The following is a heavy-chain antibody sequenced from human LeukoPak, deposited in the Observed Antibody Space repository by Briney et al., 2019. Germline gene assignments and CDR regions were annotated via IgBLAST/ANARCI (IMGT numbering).Heavy chain of an antibody. CDR3: ARAPVRVAAVGKYFDF. D-gene: IGHD6-13*01. V-gene: IGHV4-34*01. CDR1: GGSFSNYY. CDR2: INHSGST. Sequence: SSETLSLTCAVYGGSFSNYYWSWIRQPPGKGLEWIGEINHSGSTNYNPSLKSRLTISVDTSQKQSSLKLSSVTSADTAVYYCARAPVRVAAVGKYFDFWGQGTLVIVSS. J-gene: IGHJ4*02.